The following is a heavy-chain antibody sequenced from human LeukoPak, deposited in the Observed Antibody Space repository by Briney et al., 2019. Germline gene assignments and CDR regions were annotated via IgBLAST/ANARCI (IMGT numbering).Heavy chain of an antibody. Sequence: APVKVSCKASGYTFTGYYMHWVRQAPGQGLEWMGWINPNSGGTNYAQKFQGRVTMTRDTSISTAYMELTSLRYDDTAVYYCARVGRAMAAAGFGAFDIWGQGTMVTVSS. CDR1: GYTFTGYY. J-gene: IGHJ3*02. V-gene: IGHV1-2*02. D-gene: IGHD6-13*01. CDR2: INPNSGGT. CDR3: ARVGRAMAAAGFGAFDI.